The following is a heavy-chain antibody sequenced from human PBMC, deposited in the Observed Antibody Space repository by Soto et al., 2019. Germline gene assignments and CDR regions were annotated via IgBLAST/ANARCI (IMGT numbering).Heavy chain of an antibody. D-gene: IGHD2-2*01. V-gene: IGHV1-18*04. CDR3: ARVSGSCSSTSCSYYYYYYGMDF. Sequence: QVQLVQSGAEVKKPGASVKVSCKASGYTFINYGISWVRQAPGQGLEWMGWISGYNGNTNYAQNRQGRVTMTTDTSTSTGYLELRSLRSDDTAVYYCARVSGSCSSTSCSYYYYYYGMDFWGQGTTVTVSS. CDR1: GYTFINYG. J-gene: IGHJ6*02. CDR2: ISGYNGNT.